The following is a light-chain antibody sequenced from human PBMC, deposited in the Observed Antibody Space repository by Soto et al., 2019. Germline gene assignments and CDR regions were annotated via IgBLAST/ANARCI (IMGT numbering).Light chain of an antibody. J-gene: IGKJ3*01. CDR3: HQYGSSPFT. Sequence: EVVLTQSPATLSLSPGERATLSCRANQSVSANYLAWYQQKPGQALRLLIYGASSRATGIPDRFSGSGSGTDFTLTISRLEPEDFAVFYCHQYGSSPFTFGPGTKVDIK. CDR1: QSVSANY. CDR2: GAS. V-gene: IGKV3-20*01.